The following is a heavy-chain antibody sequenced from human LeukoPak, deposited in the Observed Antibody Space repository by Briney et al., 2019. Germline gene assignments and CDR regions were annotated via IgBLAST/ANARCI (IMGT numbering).Heavy chain of an antibody. D-gene: IGHD3-22*01. Sequence: GGSLRLSCAASGFTFSSYAMSWVRQAPGKGLEWVSGISASGSSTYYADSVKGRFTISRDNAKNSLYLQMNSLRAEDTAVYYCARDVYYYDSSGFDPWGQGTLVTVSS. CDR3: ARDVYYYDSSGFDP. CDR1: GFTFSSYA. J-gene: IGHJ5*02. CDR2: ISASGSST. V-gene: IGHV3-23*01.